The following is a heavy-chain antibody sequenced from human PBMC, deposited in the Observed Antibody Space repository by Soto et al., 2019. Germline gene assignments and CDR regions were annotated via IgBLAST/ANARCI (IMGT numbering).Heavy chain of an antibody. CDR3: ARALRAGGYSDYYYYGMDV. V-gene: IGHV3-48*02. Sequence: WGSLRLSCAASGFISSTYSMNWVRQAPGKGLEWVSYISGSSSIVYYADSVKGRFTISRDNAKNSLYLQMNSLRDEDTAVYYCARALRAGGYSDYYYYGMDVWRQGTTVIVSS. D-gene: IGHD3-22*01. CDR2: ISGSSSIV. J-gene: IGHJ6*02. CDR1: GFISSTYS.